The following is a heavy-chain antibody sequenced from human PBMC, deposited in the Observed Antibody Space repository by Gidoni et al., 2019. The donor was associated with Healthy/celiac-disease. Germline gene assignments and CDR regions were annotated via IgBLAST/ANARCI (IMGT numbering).Heavy chain of an antibody. D-gene: IGHD3-16*02. CDR2: ISSSSSTI. CDR3: ASLRLGELSVRRSADY. Sequence: EVQLVESGGGLVQPGGSLRLSCAASGFTFRSYSRNVVRQAPGKGLEWVSYISSSSSTIYYADSVKGRFTIYRDNAKNSLYLQMNSLRAEDTAVYYCASLRLGELSVRRSADYWGQGTLVTVSS. J-gene: IGHJ4*02. CDR1: GFTFRSYS. V-gene: IGHV3-48*01.